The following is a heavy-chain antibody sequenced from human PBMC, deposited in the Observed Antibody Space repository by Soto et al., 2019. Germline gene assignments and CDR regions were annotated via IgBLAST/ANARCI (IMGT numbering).Heavy chain of an antibody. D-gene: IGHD2-21*01. CDR1: GGTFSSYA. Sequence: QVQLVQSGAEVKKPGSSVKVSCTASGGTFSSYAISWVRQAPGQGLEWMGGIIPIFGTANYAQKFQGRVTITADESTSTAYMSVSSLRSEDTPVDYCARAYSHYYYGMDVCGQGTTVTVSS. V-gene: IGHV1-69*12. CDR2: IIPIFGTA. CDR3: ARAYSHYYYGMDV. J-gene: IGHJ6*01.